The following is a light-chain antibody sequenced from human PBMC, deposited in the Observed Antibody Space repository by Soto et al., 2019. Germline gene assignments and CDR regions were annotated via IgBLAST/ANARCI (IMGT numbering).Light chain of an antibody. Sequence: EIVLTQSAAILSLSPGERATLSYRASQSVSNYLAWYQQKPGQAPRLLIYDASTRATGIPARFTGTGSGTDFTLTISSLEPEDFAVYHCQQRFYWPPTFGQGTKVEIK. V-gene: IGKV3-11*01. CDR1: QSVSNY. CDR2: DAS. J-gene: IGKJ1*01. CDR3: QQRFYWPPT.